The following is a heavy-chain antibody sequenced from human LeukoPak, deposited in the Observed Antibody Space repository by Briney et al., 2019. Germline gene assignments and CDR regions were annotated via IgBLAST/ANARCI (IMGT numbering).Heavy chain of an antibody. J-gene: IGHJ3*02. Sequence: ASVKVSCKASGYTFTAYHMHWVRQAPGQGLEWMGRINPNSGGTNYPQKFQGWVTMTRDTSISTAYMELSRLRSDDTAVYYCARDLRYCSSTSCPSKDAFDIWGQGTMVTVSS. CDR2: INPNSGGT. V-gene: IGHV1-2*04. CDR1: GYTFTAYH. D-gene: IGHD2-2*01. CDR3: ARDLRYCSSTSCPSKDAFDI.